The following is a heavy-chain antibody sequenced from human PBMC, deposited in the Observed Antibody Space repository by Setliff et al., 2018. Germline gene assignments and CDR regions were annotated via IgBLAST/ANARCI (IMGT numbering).Heavy chain of an antibody. D-gene: IGHD6-19*01. V-gene: IGHV1-69*13. CDR3: ARGKMDVVAVAGKYCVMDV. CDR2: IIPLFRSG. Sequence: VASVKVSCKASGGNFKNFHISWVRQAPGHGLEWMGGIIPLFRSGKNAQRFQGRVTITADESTSTAYMELSGLRVDDTAVYYCARGKMDVVAVAGKYCVMDVWGQGTTVTVSS. J-gene: IGHJ6*02. CDR1: GGNFKNFH.